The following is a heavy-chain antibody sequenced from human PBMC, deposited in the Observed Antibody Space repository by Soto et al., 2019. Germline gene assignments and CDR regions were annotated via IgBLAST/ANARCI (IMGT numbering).Heavy chain of an antibody. CDR1: GFTFSSYA. V-gene: IGHV3-23*01. J-gene: IGHJ3*02. CDR2: ISGSGGST. CDR3: ARETHCSGGSCYSLDAFDI. Sequence: GGSLRLSCAASGFTFSSYAMSWVRQAPGKGLEWVSAISGSGGSTYYADSVKGRFTISRDNAKNSLYLQMNSLRAEDTAVYYCARETHCSGGSCYSLDAFDIWGQGTMVTVSS. D-gene: IGHD2-15*01.